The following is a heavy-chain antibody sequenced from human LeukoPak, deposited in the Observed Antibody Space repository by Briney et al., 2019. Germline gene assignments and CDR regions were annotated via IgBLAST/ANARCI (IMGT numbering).Heavy chain of an antibody. CDR2: INPNSGGT. J-gene: IGHJ3*02. D-gene: IGHD6-19*01. CDR1: GYTFTGYY. Sequence: GASVKVSCKASGYTFTGYYMHWVRQAPGQGLEWMGWINPNSGGTHYAQRFQGRVTMTRDTSISTAYMDLSRLRSDDTAVYYCARGFSSGWFGAFDIWGQGTMVTVSS. CDR3: ARGFSSGWFGAFDI. V-gene: IGHV1-2*02.